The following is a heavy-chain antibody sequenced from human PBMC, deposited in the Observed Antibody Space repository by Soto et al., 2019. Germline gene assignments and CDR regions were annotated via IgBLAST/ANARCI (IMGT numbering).Heavy chain of an antibody. CDR3: ARGIATGQLDP. D-gene: IGHD2-15*01. CDR1: GYTFTRYT. Sequence: GASVKVSCKASGYTFTRYTMNRVRQAPGQRLEWMGWINPDNGNTKSSQKFQDRVIITRDTSASTAYMDLSSLRSEDTAVYYCARGIATGQLDPWGQGTLVPVSS. J-gene: IGHJ5*02. V-gene: IGHV1-3*01. CDR2: INPDNGNT.